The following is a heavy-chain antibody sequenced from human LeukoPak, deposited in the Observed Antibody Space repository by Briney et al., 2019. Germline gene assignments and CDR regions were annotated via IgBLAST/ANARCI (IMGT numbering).Heavy chain of an antibody. J-gene: IGHJ4*02. V-gene: IGHV3-23*01. CDR3: AKDRFRVVGVY. D-gene: IGHD2-15*01. CDR2: IGAGGTFT. CDR1: GFTFSSYA. Sequence: GGSLRLSCTASGFTFSSYAMNWVRQAPGKGLEWVSGIGAGGTFTYYADSVKGRFTISRDNSKNTLYLQMNSLRAEDTAVYYCAKDRFRVVGVYWGQGTLVTVSS.